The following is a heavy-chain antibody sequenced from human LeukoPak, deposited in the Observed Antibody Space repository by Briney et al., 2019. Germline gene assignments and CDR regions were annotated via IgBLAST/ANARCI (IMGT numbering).Heavy chain of an antibody. Sequence: PSETLSLTCTVSGGSISSGGYYWSWIRQHPGKGLEWIGYIYDSGSTYYNPSLKSRVTISVDTSKNQFSLKLSSVTAADTAVYYCARGPYGDSGDYWGQGTLVTVSA. CDR3: ARGPYGDSGDY. CDR2: IYDSGST. D-gene: IGHD4-17*01. V-gene: IGHV4-31*03. J-gene: IGHJ4*02. CDR1: GGSISSGGYY.